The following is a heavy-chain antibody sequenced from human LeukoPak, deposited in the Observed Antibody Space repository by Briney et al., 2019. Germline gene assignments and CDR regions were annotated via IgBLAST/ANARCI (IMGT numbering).Heavy chain of an antibody. D-gene: IGHD5-18*01. J-gene: IGHJ4*02. Sequence: KPSETLSLTCTVSGGSISGSSYYWGWIRQPPGKGLEWIGSIYYSGSTYYNPSLKSRVTISVDTSKNQFSLKLSSVTAADTAVYYCARDVDTAMVPSFDYWGQGTLVTVSS. CDR1: GGSISGSSYY. CDR3: ARDVDTAMVPSFDY. CDR2: IYYSGST. V-gene: IGHV4-39*02.